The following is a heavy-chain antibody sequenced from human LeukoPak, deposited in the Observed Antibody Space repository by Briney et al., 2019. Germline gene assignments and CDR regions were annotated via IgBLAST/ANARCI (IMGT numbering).Heavy chain of an antibody. V-gene: IGHV3-30*04. Sequence: GGSLRLSCAASGLTFSTYAMHWVRQAPGKGPEWVALISYDGSNKYYADSVKGRFTISRDNPKNTLYLQMNSLRVEDTAVYYCARGRGYCSGGSCLRFDYWSQGTLVTVSS. CDR1: GLTFSTYA. J-gene: IGHJ4*02. CDR2: ISYDGSNK. CDR3: ARGRGYCSGGSCLRFDY. D-gene: IGHD2-15*01.